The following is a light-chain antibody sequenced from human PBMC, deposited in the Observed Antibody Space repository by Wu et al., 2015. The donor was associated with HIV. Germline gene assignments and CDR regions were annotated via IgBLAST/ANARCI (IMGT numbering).Light chain of an antibody. CDR3: QQLRSYPFT. Sequence: DPVSITCRASQGISSYLVWYQQKPGKAPKLLIYAASSLQSGVPSRFSGSGSGTEFTLTVSSLQSDDSATYYCQQLRSYPFTFGPGTKVDIK. CDR1: QGISSY. J-gene: IGKJ3*01. V-gene: IGKV1-9*01. CDR2: AAS.